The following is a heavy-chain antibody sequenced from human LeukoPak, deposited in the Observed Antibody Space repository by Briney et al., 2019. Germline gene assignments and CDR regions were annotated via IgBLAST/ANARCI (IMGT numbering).Heavy chain of an antibody. CDR1: GFTFSSYA. J-gene: IGHJ4*02. Sequence: GGSLRLSCTAPGFTFSSYAIHWIRQAPGKGLEWVALVWHDGSNKYYADSVKGRFTISRDNSKNTLYLQMNSLRAEDTAVYYCARDLGTHCSSTSCPRGAFDYWGQGTLVTVSS. V-gene: IGHV3-30*02. CDR3: ARDLGTHCSSTSCPRGAFDY. D-gene: IGHD2-2*01. CDR2: VWHDGSNK.